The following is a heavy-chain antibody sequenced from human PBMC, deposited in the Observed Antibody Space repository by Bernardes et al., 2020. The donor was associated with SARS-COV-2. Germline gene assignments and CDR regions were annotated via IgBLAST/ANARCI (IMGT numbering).Heavy chain of an antibody. CDR1: GFNCSSSV. CDR2: ISTGGSTK. V-gene: IGHV3-48*03. Sequence: GGSLRLSCEDSGFNCSSSVMNWVRQAPGKGLEWGSYISTGGSTKYYADSVKGRFTISRDNAKNSLYLQMNSLRAEDTAVYYCVRGGIMVGILRHWGQGTLVNV. D-gene: IGHD1-26*01. J-gene: IGHJ4*02. CDR3: VRGGIMVGILRH.